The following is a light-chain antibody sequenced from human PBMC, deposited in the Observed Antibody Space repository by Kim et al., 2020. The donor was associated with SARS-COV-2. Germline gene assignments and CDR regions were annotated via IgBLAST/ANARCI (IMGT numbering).Light chain of an antibody. CDR3: SSYAGSNNFDV. CDR1: SSDVGGYKY. J-gene: IGLJ1*01. V-gene: IGLV2-8*01. Sequence: QSVTISCTGTSSDVGGYKYVSWYQQHPGKAPKLMIYEVSKRPSGVPDRFSGSKSGNTASLTVSGLQAEDEADYYCSSYAGSNNFDVFGTGTKVTVL. CDR2: EVS.